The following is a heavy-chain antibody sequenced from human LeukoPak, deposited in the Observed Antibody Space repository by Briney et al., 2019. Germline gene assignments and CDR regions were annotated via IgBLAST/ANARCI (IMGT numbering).Heavy chain of an antibody. J-gene: IGHJ4*02. CDR1: GFTFSSYS. CDR3: AREYCRGGSCPRCFDY. Sequence: PGRSLRLSCAASGFTFSSYSMNWVRQAPGKGLEWVSYISSSSSTIYYADSVKGRFTISRDNAKNSLYLQMNSLRAEDTAVYYCAREYCRGGSCPRCFDYWGQGTLVTVSS. V-gene: IGHV3-48*04. D-gene: IGHD2-15*01. CDR2: ISSSSSTI.